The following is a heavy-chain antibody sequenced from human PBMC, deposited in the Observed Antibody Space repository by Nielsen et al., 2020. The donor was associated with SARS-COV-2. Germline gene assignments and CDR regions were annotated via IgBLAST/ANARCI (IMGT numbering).Heavy chain of an antibody. CDR3: AGGGSGYMSY. CDR2: INSDGSRT. J-gene: IGHJ4*02. Sequence: GESLKISCAASEFTFSKYGMNWVRQAPGKGLAWVAHINSDGSRTTYADAVRGRFTISRDNAKNTVSLQMNSLREEDTAVYYCAGGGSGYMSYWGQGTLVTVSS. CDR1: EFTFSKYG. V-gene: IGHV3-74*01. D-gene: IGHD3-3*01.